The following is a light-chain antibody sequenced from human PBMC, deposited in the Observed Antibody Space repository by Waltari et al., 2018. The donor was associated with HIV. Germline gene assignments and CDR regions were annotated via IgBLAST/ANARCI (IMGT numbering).Light chain of an antibody. Sequence: DIRLTQPPSTLSASAGDRVAIICRAGQNVGAFLAWYQQKPGKPPKLLIFQASILEGGVPARFSGSVSGSDFTLTINSLQSDDVATYYCHQDASFSGTFGQGTKVEF. CDR2: QAS. CDR1: QNVGAF. CDR3: HQDASFSGT. V-gene: IGKV1-5*03. J-gene: IGKJ1*01.